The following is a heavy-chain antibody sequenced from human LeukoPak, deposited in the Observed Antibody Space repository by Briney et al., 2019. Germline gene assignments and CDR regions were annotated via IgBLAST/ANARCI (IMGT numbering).Heavy chain of an antibody. Sequence: SETLSLTCAVYGGSFSGYYWSWIRQPPGKGLEWIGEINHSGSTNYNPSLKSRVTISVDTSKNQFSLKLSSVTAADTAVYYCARARQWLVRGERYFDYWGQGTLVTVSS. D-gene: IGHD6-19*01. J-gene: IGHJ4*02. CDR3: ARARQWLVRGERYFDY. CDR2: INHSGST. CDR1: GGSFSGYY. V-gene: IGHV4-34*01.